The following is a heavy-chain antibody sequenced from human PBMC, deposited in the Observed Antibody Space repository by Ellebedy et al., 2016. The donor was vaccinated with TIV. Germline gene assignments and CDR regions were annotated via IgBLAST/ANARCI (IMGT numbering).Heavy chain of an antibody. V-gene: IGHV4-59*01. D-gene: IGHD3-10*01. CDR2: IYYSGST. J-gene: IGHJ4*02. CDR1: GGSISSYY. CDR3: ARSLGAFDY. Sequence: GSLRLXXTVSGGSISSYYWSWIRQPPGKGLEWIGFIYYSGSTNYNPSLKSRVTISVDTSKNQFSLKLSSVTAADTAVYYCARSLGAFDYWGQGTLVTVSS.